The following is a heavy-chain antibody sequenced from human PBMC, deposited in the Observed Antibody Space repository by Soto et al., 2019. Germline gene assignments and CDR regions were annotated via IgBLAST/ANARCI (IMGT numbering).Heavy chain of an antibody. CDR2: IFHSGNT. J-gene: IGHJ4*02. D-gene: IGHD6-25*01. CDR3: VREGTRISPQGHITAAGHFYR. CDR1: GGSITSDEYF. V-gene: IGHV4-30-4*01. Sequence: SETLSLTCTVSGGSITSDEYFWSWIRQSPERGLEWIGFIFHSGNTFNNPSLSGRASSSVDTSKNQFSLTLSSVTAADTAVYYCVREGTRISPQGHITAAGHFYRWGQGALVTAPQ.